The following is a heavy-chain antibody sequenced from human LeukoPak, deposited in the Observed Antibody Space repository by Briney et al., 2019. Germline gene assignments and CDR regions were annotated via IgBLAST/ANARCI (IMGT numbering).Heavy chain of an antibody. Sequence: GESLKISCKGSGYSFTSYWIGWVRQMPGKGLEWMGIIYPGDSDTSYSPSFQGQVTISANKSISTAYLQWSSLKASDTAMYYCARHTPYSSSWYRGFSGYYYYMDVWGKGTTVTVSS. CDR2: IYPGDSDT. CDR3: ARHTPYSSSWYRGFSGYYYYMDV. D-gene: IGHD6-13*01. CDR1: GYSFTSYW. J-gene: IGHJ6*03. V-gene: IGHV5-51*01.